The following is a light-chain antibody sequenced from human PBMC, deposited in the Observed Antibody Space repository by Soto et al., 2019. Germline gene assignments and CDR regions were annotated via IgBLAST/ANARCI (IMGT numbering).Light chain of an antibody. Sequence: EIVMTQSPATLSVSPGERATLSCRASQSVSSNLAWYQQKPGQAPRLIIYGASTRATGIPARFSGSASGTEFTITISSRQSEDFAVYCCQQYNNWPPVTFGQRTKMEIK. CDR1: QSVSSN. CDR3: QQYNNWPPVT. V-gene: IGKV3-15*01. CDR2: GAS. J-gene: IGKJ2*01.